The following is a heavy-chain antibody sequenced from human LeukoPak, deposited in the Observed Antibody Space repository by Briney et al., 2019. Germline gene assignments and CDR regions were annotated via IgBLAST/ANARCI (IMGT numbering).Heavy chain of an antibody. Sequence: GGSLRLSCAASGFTFSSYWMSWVRQAPGKGLEWVANIKQDGSEKYYVDSVKGRFTISRDNAKNSLYLQMNSLRAEDTAVYYCAREVGTQLWSYFDYWGQGTLVTVSS. J-gene: IGHJ4*02. CDR3: AREVGTQLWSYFDY. D-gene: IGHD5-18*01. V-gene: IGHV3-7*01. CDR2: IKQDGSEK. CDR1: GFTFSSYW.